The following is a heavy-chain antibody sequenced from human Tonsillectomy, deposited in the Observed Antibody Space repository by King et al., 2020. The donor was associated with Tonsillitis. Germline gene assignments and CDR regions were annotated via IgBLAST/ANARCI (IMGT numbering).Heavy chain of an antibody. CDR2: INWDGSRA. V-gene: IGHV3-43D*03. CDR3: AKDHRRALSGALFLDH. CDR1: GFTFDDHA. J-gene: IGHJ4*02. D-gene: IGHD2-8*02. Sequence: VQLVESGGLVVQPGGSLRLSCAASGFTFDDHAMHWVRQAPGKGLEWVCLINWDGSRAYYADSVQGRFTISRDDSTNSLHLQMNSLRVEDTALYYCAKDHRRALSGALFLDHWGQGTLVTVSS.